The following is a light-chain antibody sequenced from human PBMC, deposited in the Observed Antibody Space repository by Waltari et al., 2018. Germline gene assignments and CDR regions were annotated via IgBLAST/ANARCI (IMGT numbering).Light chain of an antibody. CDR3: QQVNSYPLT. Sequence: DIQLTQSPSFLSASVGDRVTITCRASQGISSYLAWYQQLPGKAPKLLIYAASTLQGGVPSRFSGSGSGTEFTLTISSLQPEDFATYYCQQVNSYPLTFGGGTKVEI. CDR2: AAS. V-gene: IGKV1-9*01. CDR1: QGISSY. J-gene: IGKJ4*01.